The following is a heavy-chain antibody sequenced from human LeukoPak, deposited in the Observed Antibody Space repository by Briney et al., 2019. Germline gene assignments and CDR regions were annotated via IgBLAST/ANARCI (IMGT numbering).Heavy chain of an antibody. Sequence: RASVKVSCKASGYTFTDYYLHWVRQAPGQGLEWMGWINPNSGGTEYGQKFQGRVTMTRDTSISTVYMEMSRLRSDDTAVYYCARGSITISGVIIRALDNWGQGTLVTVSS. J-gene: IGHJ4*02. CDR3: ARGSITISGVIIRALDN. V-gene: IGHV1-2*02. D-gene: IGHD3-3*01. CDR2: INPNSGGT. CDR1: GYTFTDYY.